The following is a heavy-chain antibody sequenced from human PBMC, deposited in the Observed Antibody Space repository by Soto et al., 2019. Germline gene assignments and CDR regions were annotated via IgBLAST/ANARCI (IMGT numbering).Heavy chain of an antibody. D-gene: IGHD6-13*01. CDR2: IDPNSGGT. Sequence: GASVKVSCKASGYTFTGYYMHWVRQAPGQGLEWMGWIDPNSGGTNYAQKFQGWVTMTRDTSISTAYMELSRLRSDDTAVYYCARAGAAHYGMDVWGQGTTVTVSS. V-gene: IGHV1-2*04. CDR3: ARAGAAHYGMDV. J-gene: IGHJ6*02. CDR1: GYTFTGYY.